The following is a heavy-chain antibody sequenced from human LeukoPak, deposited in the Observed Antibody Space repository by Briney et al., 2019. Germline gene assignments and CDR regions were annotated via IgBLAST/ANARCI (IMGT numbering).Heavy chain of an antibody. Sequence: ASVKVSCKASGYTFTSYGISWVRQAPGQGLEWMGWISAYNGNTNDAQKLQGRVTMTTDTSTSTAYMELRSLRSDGTAVYYCARDLYSGSYDYWGQGTLVTVSS. CDR3: ARDLYSGSYDY. V-gene: IGHV1-18*01. CDR2: ISAYNGNT. CDR1: GYTFTSYG. D-gene: IGHD1-26*01. J-gene: IGHJ4*02.